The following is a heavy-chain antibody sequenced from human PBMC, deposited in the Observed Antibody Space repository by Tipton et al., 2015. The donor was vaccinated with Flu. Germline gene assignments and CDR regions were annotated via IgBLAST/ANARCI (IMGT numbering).Heavy chain of an antibody. CDR3: ARGGSYSLYYYYMDV. J-gene: IGHJ6*03. V-gene: IGHV3-23*01. D-gene: IGHD1-26*01. CDR2: ISGSGGST. CDR1: GFTFSSYA. Sequence: SLRLSCAASGFTFSSYAMSWVRQAPGKGLEWVSAISGSGGSTYYADSVKGRFTISRDNAKNSLYLQMNSLRAEDTAVYYCARGGSYSLYYYYMDVWGKGTTVTVSS.